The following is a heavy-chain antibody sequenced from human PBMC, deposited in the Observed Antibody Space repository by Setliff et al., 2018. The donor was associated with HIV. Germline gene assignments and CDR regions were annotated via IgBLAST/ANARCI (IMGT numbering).Heavy chain of an antibody. CDR1: GYTFTTYS. CDR3: ARDPPYYDFWSGSHFDY. Sequence: ASVKVSCKASGYTFTTYSMNWVRQAPGQGLEWMGWINTNTGNPTYAQGFTGRFVFSLDTSVSTAYLQISSLKAEDTAVYYCARDPPYYDFWSGSHFDYWGQGTLVTVSS. V-gene: IGHV7-4-1*02. CDR2: INTNTGNP. J-gene: IGHJ4*02. D-gene: IGHD3-3*01.